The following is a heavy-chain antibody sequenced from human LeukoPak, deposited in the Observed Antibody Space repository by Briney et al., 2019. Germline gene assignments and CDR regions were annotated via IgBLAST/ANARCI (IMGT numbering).Heavy chain of an antibody. Sequence: GGSLRLSCAASGFTFSSYEMNWVRQAPGKGLEWVSYISSSSSYTNYADSVKGRFTISRDNAKNSLYLQMNSLRAEDTAVYYCARGDGGDYGSYYGMDVWGQGTTVTVSS. CDR3: ARGDGGDYGSYYGMDV. D-gene: IGHD4-17*01. CDR1: GFTFSSYE. CDR2: ISSSSSYT. V-gene: IGHV3-48*03. J-gene: IGHJ6*02.